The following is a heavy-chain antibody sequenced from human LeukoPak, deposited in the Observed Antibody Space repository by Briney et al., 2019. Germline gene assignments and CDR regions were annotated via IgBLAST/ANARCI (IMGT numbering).Heavy chain of an antibody. J-gene: IGHJ4*02. CDR1: GFTFSTYG. D-gene: IGHD3-22*01. CDR3: ARAAPTRTLIGSGADY. CDR2: IGGSGGAI. Sequence: PGGSLRLSCAASGFTFSTYGMSWVRQAPGKGLQWVSEIGGSGGAIYYADSVKGRFTISRDNSKNTLFLEMNSLRAEDTAVYYCARAAPTRTLIGSGADYWGQGTLVTVSS. V-gene: IGHV3-23*01.